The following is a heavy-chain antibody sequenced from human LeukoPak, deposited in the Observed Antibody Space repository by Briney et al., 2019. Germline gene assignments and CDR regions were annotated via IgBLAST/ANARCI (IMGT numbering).Heavy chain of an antibody. D-gene: IGHD5-18*01. V-gene: IGHV1-2*02. J-gene: IGHJ4*02. Sequence: ASVKVSCKASGYTFADYYIHWVRQAPGQGLEWVGWMNPNSGDTNYARSFQGRVTMTRDTSISTAYMELSRLRFDDTAVYYCARERRVYSYGSFIGDYWGQGTLVTVSS. CDR2: MNPNSGDT. CDR1: GYTFADYY. CDR3: ARERRVYSYGSFIGDY.